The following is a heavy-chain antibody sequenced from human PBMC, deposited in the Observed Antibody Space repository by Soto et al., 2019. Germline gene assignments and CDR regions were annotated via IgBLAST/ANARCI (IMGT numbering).Heavy chain of an antibody. J-gene: IGHJ4*02. D-gene: IGHD3-3*01. Sequence: EVQLVESGGCLVKPGGSLRLSCAASGLTFSKAWMSWVRQAPGKGLEWVGRIKSKTDGGTTDYAAPVKGRFTITRDDSKNTLYLQMNSLKTEDTAVYYCTTDALRFLEWLSYWGQGTLVTVSS. CDR3: TTDALRFLEWLSY. CDR1: GLTFSKAW. V-gene: IGHV3-15*01. CDR2: IKSKTDGGTT.